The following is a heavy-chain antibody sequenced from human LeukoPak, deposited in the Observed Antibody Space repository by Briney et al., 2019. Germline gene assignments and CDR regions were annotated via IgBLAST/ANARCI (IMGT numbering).Heavy chain of an antibody. CDR1: GGSISSGGYY. CDR2: IYSSGST. CDR3: ARESSSTSCLDY. D-gene: IGHD2-2*01. J-gene: IGHJ4*02. V-gene: IGHV4-31*03. Sequence: PSQTLSLTCTVSGGSISSGGYYWSWIRQHPGKGLEWIEYIYSSGSTYYNPSLKSRVTISVDTSKNQFSLKLSSVTAADTAVYYCARESSSTSCLDYWGQGSLVTVSS.